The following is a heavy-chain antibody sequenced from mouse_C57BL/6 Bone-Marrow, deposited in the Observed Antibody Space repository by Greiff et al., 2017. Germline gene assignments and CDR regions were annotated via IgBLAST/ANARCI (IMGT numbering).Heavy chain of an antibody. CDR2: IYPGDGDT. CDR3: ARGDY. Sequence: EVQLQQSGPVLVKPGPSVKISCKASGFTFTDYYMHWVKQSHGKSLEWIGQIYPGDGDTNYNGKFKGKATLTADKSSSTAYMQLSSLTSEDSAVYFCARGDYWGQGTTLTVSS. J-gene: IGHJ2*01. CDR1: GFTFTDYY. V-gene: IGHV1-36*01.